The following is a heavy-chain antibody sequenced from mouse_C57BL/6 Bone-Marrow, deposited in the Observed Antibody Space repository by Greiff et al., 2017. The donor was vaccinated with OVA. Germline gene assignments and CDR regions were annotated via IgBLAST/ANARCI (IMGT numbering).Heavy chain of an antibody. CDR2: INPSSGYT. J-gene: IGHJ3*01. CDR3: APQLGRGWFAY. Sequence: QVQLQQSGAELARPGASVKMSCKASGYTFTSYTMHWVKQRPGQGLEWIGYINPSSGYTKYNQKFKDKATLTADKSSSTAYMQLSSLTSEDSAVDYCAPQLGRGWFAYWGQGTLVTVSA. V-gene: IGHV1-4*01. CDR1: GYTFTSYT. D-gene: IGHD4-1*02.